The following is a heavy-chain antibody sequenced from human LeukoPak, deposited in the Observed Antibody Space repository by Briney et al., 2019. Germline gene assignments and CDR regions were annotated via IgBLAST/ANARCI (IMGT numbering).Heavy chain of an antibody. CDR2: FSSSGST. Sequence: PGGSLRLSCAASGFTFSRYTMNWVRQAPGKGLESVSVFSSSGSTHYADSVKGRFTISRDNSKNTLYLQMSSLRAEDTAVYYCAKDGLDGRGYYYFDYWGQGTLVTVSS. J-gene: IGHJ4*02. CDR3: AKDGLDGRGYYYFDY. CDR1: GFTFSRYT. D-gene: IGHD3-22*01. V-gene: IGHV3-23*01.